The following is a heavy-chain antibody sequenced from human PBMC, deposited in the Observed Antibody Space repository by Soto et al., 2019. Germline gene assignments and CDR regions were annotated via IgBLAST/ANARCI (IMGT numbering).Heavy chain of an antibody. CDR1: GYTFTSYA. D-gene: IGHD6-13*01. V-gene: IGHV1-3*01. CDR3: ARDPLGIAAAGLSP. Sequence: ASVKVSCKASGYTFTSYAMHWVRQAPGQRLEWMGWINAGNGNTKYSQKFQGRVTITRDTSASTAYMELSSLRSEDTAVYYCARDPLGIAAAGLSPWGQGTLVTVSS. J-gene: IGHJ5*02. CDR2: INAGNGNT.